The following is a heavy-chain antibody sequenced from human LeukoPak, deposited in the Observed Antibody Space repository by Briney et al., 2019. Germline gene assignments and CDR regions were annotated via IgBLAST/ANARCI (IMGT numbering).Heavy chain of an antibody. CDR3: ARDSGIYRDGFDI. D-gene: IGHD1-26*01. V-gene: IGHV1-2*02. Sequence: ASVKVSCKAFGYTITGYYIHWVRQAPGQGLEWMGWINPNSGGTNYAQKFQGRVTMTRDTSITTAYMELSRLRSDDTAVYYCARDSGIYRDGFDIWGQGTMVTVSS. J-gene: IGHJ3*02. CDR1: GYTITGYY. CDR2: INPNSGGT.